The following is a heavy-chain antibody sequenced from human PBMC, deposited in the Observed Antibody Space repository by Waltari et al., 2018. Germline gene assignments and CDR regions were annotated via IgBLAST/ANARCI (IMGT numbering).Heavy chain of an antibody. D-gene: IGHD2-2*01. Sequence: QVQLVQSGAEVKKPGASVKVSCKASGYTFTSYDINWVRQATGQGLEWMGWMNPNSGNTGYAQKFQGRVTITRNTSISTAYMELSSLRSEDTAVYYCARGNIVVVPAAVQLYYYYYMDVWGKGTTVTISS. CDR2: MNPNSGNT. CDR3: ARGNIVVVPAAVQLYYYYYMDV. J-gene: IGHJ6*03. V-gene: IGHV1-8*03. CDR1: GYTFTSYD.